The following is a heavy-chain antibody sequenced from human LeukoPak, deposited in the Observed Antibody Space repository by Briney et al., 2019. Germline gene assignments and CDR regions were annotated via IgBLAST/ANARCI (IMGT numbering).Heavy chain of an antibody. V-gene: IGHV3-33*01. CDR3: ARAPYTTGRSFYFDS. Sequence: PGRSLRLSCAASGFTFRNYGMHWVRQAPGKGLEWAANIWYDGSKNYYADSVKGRFTISRDNFNNMLYLQMNSLRAEDTALYYCARAPYTTGRSFYFDSWGQGTLVTVSS. CDR2: IWYDGSKN. D-gene: IGHD2-2*02. CDR1: GFTFRNYG. J-gene: IGHJ4*02.